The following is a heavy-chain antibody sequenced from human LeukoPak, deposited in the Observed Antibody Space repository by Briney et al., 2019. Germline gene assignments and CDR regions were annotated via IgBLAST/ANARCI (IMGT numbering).Heavy chain of an antibody. CDR1: GGSISSYY. J-gene: IGHJ5*02. CDR3: ARDGRGGGRRLNNWFDP. CDR2: IYDSGST. V-gene: IGHV4-59*12. Sequence: SETLSLTCTVSGGSISSYYWSWIRQPPGKGLEWIGYIYDSGSTNYNPSLKSRVTISVDTSKNQFSLKLSSVTAADTAVYYCARDGRGGGRRLNNWFDPWGQGTLVTVSS. D-gene: IGHD2-15*01.